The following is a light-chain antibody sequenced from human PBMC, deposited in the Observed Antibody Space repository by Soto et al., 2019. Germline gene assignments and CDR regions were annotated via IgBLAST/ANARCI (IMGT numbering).Light chain of an antibody. CDR2: GAS. V-gene: IGKV1-5*01. CDR1: QSISNW. CDR3: QQYNSYSLF. J-gene: IGKJ2*01. Sequence: DIQMTQSPSTLSASVGDRVTITCRASQSISNWLDWYQQKPGKAPKILMYGASSLESAVPSRFSDSASGTESTLTLSTLQPDDFATYYCQQYNSYSLFFGQGTKLEIK.